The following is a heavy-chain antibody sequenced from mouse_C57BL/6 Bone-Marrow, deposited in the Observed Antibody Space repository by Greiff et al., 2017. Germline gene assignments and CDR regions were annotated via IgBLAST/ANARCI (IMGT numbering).Heavy chain of an antibody. CDR1: GYTFTDYE. D-gene: IGHD1-1*01. CDR3: TREVYYGSSYGWYFDV. Sequence: VQLQQSGAELVRPGASVTLSCKASGYTFTDYEMHWVKQTPVHGLEWIGAIDPETGGTAYNQKFKGKAILTADKSSSTAYMELRSLTSEGSAVYYCTREVYYGSSYGWYFDVWGTGTTVTVSS. J-gene: IGHJ1*03. CDR2: IDPETGGT. V-gene: IGHV1-15*01.